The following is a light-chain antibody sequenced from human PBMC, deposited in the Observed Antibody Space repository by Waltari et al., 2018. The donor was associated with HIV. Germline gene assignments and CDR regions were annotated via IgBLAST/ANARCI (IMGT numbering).Light chain of an antibody. V-gene: IGLV1-44*01. Sequence: QSVLTQPPSASGTPGQRVTISCSGSSSNIGSNTVNWYQQLPGTAPKLLLYSNSHRPSVVPDRFSGSKSGTSASLAISGLQSEDEADYYCAAWDGSLNGRVFGGGTKLTVL. CDR1: SSNIGSNT. J-gene: IGLJ3*02. CDR3: AAWDGSLNGRV. CDR2: SNS.